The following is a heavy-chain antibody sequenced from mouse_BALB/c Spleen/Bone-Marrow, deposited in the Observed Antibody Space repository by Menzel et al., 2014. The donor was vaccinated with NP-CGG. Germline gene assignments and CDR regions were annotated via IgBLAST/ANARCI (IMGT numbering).Heavy chain of an antibody. CDR2: INPYNDVT. J-gene: IGHJ2*01. CDR3: AREGWLLRLDY. D-gene: IGHD2-3*01. V-gene: IGHV1-14*01. CDR1: GYIFTSYA. Sequence: EVQLQQSGPELVKPGTSVKMSCKASGYIFTSYAMDWVKQKPGQGLEWIGYINPYNDVTNYNEKFKDKATLTSDKSSSTAYMEVSSLTSEDSAVYYCAREGWLLRLDYWGQGTTLTVSS.